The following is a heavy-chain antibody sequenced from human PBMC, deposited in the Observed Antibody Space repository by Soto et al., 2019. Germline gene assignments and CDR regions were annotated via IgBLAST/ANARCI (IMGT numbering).Heavy chain of an antibody. J-gene: IGHJ6*02. Sequence: PSETLSLTCAVSGGSISSGGYSWSWIRQPPGKGLEWIGYIYHSGSTYYNPSLKSRVTISVDRSKNQFSLKLSSVTAADTAVYYCDRVAAVGGIDVWGQGTTATASS. V-gene: IGHV4-30-2*01. CDR1: GGSISSGGYS. CDR3: DRVAAVGGIDV. CDR2: IYHSGST. D-gene: IGHD2-15*01.